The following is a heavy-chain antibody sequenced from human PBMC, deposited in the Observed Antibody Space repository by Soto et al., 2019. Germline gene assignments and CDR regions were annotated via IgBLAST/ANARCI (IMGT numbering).Heavy chain of an antibody. Sequence: QVQLQESGPGLVKPSETLSLTCTVSGGSVSSGSYYWSWIRQPPGKGLEWIGHIYYSGSTNYNPSLKSRVTISVDTSKNQFSLKLSSVTAADTAVYYCAREKTYYYDSSGYSNWFDPWGQGTLVTVSS. D-gene: IGHD3-22*01. CDR1: GGSVSSGSYY. CDR3: AREKTYYYDSSGYSNWFDP. V-gene: IGHV4-61*01. CDR2: IYYSGST. J-gene: IGHJ5*02.